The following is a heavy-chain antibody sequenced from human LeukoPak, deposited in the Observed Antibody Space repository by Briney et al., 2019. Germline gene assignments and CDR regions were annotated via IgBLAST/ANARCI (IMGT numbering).Heavy chain of an antibody. Sequence: GGSLRLSRAASGFTFCSYAMSRVRQAPGKGLEWVSAISGSGGSTYYADSVKGRFTISRDNSKNTLYLQMNSLRAEDTAVYYCAKDRTPLGQQPFDYWGQGTLVTVSS. D-gene: IGHD6-13*01. CDR1: GFTFCSYA. CDR2: ISGSGGST. CDR3: AKDRTPLGQQPFDY. J-gene: IGHJ4*02. V-gene: IGHV3-23*01.